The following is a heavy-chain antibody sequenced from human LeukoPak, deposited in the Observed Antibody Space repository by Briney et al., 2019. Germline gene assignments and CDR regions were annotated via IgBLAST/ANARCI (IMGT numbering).Heavy chain of an antibody. CDR2: IKPDGRET. CDR3: GGFGCGAAGDL. D-gene: IGHD6-13*01. CDR1: GFMFSTYW. V-gene: IGHV3-7*01. Sequence: GGSLRLSCAASGFMFSTYWMMWVRQAPGKGLEWVANIKPDGRETYYVDSVKSRFTISRDNTKNLLYLQMNSLPGEDAAVYYCGGFGCGAAGDLWGQGTLVTVSS. J-gene: IGHJ4*02.